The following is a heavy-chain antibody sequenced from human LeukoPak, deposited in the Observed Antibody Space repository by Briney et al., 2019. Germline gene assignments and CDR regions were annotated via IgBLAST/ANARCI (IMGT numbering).Heavy chain of an antibody. CDR3: ARDKAHRYYYDSSGYYYDAFDI. CDR2: INWNGGST. D-gene: IGHD3-22*01. V-gene: IGHV3-20*04. CDR1: GFTFDDYG. J-gene: IGHJ3*02. Sequence: GGSLRLSCAASGFTFDDYGMSWVRQAPGKGVEWVSGINWNGGSTGYADSVKGRFTISRDNAKNSLYLQMNSLRAEDTALYYCARDKAHRYYYDSSGYYYDAFDIWGQGTMVTVSS.